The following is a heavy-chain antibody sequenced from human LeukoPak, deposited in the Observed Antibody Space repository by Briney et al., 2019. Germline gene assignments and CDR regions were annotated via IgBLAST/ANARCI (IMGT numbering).Heavy chain of an antibody. Sequence: GRTLRLSCAASGFTVSDNYMSWVRQAPGKGLEWVSVMYSRGDTYYADSVKGRFTFSRDISKNMLYLQMNGLRSEDTAMYYCARDAPQVPAAGVLASWGQGTLVTVSS. J-gene: IGHJ5*02. D-gene: IGHD6-13*01. CDR2: MYSRGDT. V-gene: IGHV3-53*01. CDR3: ARDAPQVPAAGVLAS. CDR1: GFTVSDNY.